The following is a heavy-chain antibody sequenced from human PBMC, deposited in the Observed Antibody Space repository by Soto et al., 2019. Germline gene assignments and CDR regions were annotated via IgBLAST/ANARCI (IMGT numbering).Heavy chain of an antibody. Sequence: QVQLQESGPGLMKPSGTLSLICSVSGESVGRGTNYWSWVRQAPGRGLEWIGYIFDAATAIYNPSCESRVSISLDAAKNQVSLKRTSVTAADTAIYYCARDRRGRADGFIYYYGMEVWGQGTSVTVSS. CDR1: GESVGRGTNY. D-gene: IGHD6-13*01. V-gene: IGHV4-61*01. CDR2: IFDAATA. J-gene: IGHJ6*02. CDR3: ARDRRGRADGFIYYYGMEV.